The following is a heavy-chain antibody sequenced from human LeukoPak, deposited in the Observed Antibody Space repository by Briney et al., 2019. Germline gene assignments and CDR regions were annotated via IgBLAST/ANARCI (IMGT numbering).Heavy chain of an antibody. Sequence: GRSLRLSCAASGFTFSSYAMHWVRQAPGKGLEWVAVISYDGSNKYYADSVKGRFTISRDNSKNTLYLQMNSLRAEDTAVYYCAKGDIVVVPAAMDYWGQGTLVTVSS. D-gene: IGHD2-2*01. J-gene: IGHJ4*02. CDR2: ISYDGSNK. CDR1: GFTFSSYA. V-gene: IGHV3-30-3*01. CDR3: AKGDIVVVPAAMDY.